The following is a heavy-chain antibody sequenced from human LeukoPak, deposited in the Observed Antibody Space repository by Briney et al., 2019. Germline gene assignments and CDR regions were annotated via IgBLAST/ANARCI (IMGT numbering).Heavy chain of an antibody. V-gene: IGHV3-53*05. J-gene: IGHJ4*02. CDR2: IYSGGNT. CDR3: AKEGNLNALDY. D-gene: IGHD1-1*01. CDR1: GFTVSINS. Sequence: GGSLRLSCTVSGFTVSINSMSWVRQAPGKGLEWVSFIYSGGNTHYSDSVKGRFTISRDNAKNSLYLQMNSLRAEDTALYYCAKEGNLNALDYWGQGTLVTVSS.